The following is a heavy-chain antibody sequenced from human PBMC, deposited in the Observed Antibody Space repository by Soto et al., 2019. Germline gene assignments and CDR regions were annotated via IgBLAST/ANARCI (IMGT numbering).Heavy chain of an antibody. CDR2: IDYSGTT. D-gene: IGHD4-17*01. J-gene: IGHJ4*02. V-gene: IGHV4-31*03. Sequence: QVQLQESGPGLVKPSQTLSLPCTVSGGAITSAGYYCSWFRQHPGKGLEWIGYIDYSGTTYSSTSLKSRVTISVETSENKFSLNLSSVIAAETAGYYCARGMTTLTYFDYWGKGTLVTVSS. CDR1: GGAITSAGYY. CDR3: ARGMTTLTYFDY.